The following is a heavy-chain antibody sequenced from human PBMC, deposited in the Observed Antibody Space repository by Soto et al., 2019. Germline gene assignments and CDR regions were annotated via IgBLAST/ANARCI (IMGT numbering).Heavy chain of an antibody. D-gene: IGHD5-12*01. CDR3: ARAGGGGYNRNWFDP. CDR2: INAGNGNT. V-gene: IGHV1-3*01. J-gene: IGHJ5*02. Sequence: ASVKVSCKASGYTFTSYAMHWVRQAPGQRLGWMGWINAGNGNTKYSKKFQGRVTITRDTSASTAYMELSSLRSEDTAVYYCARAGGGGYNRNWFDPWGQGTRVTVSS. CDR1: GYTFTSYA.